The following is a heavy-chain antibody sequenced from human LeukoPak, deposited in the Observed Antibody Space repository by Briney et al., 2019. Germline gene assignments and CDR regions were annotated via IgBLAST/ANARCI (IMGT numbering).Heavy chain of an antibody. V-gene: IGHV3-23*01. J-gene: IGHJ5*02. CDR2: ISGSGGST. CDR3: ASCLLPGYYNPAYDP. CDR1: GFTFRNYA. D-gene: IGHD3-9*01. Sequence: SGGSLRLSCAASGFTFRNYAMSWVRQAPGKGLEWVSTISGSGGSTYYADSVKGRFTISRDNSKNTLYLQMNSLRAEDTAVYYSASCLLPGYYNPAYDPWGQGTLVTVSS.